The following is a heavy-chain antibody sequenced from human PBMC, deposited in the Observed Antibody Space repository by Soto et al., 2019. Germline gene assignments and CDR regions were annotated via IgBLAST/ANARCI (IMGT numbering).Heavy chain of an antibody. D-gene: IGHD6-13*01. CDR1: GFTFSSYS. V-gene: IGHV3-21*01. CDR2: ISSSSSYR. CDR3: ARRIRVRLEHAAAAGTSYYYYMDV. Sequence: EVQLVESGGGLVKPGGSLRLSCAASGFTFSSYSMNWVRQAPGKGLAWVSAISSSSSYRYYADSVKGRFTISRNNANTSLYLQMNSLRAEDTAVYYCARRIRVRLEHAAAAGTSYYYYMDVWGKGTTVTVSS. J-gene: IGHJ6*03.